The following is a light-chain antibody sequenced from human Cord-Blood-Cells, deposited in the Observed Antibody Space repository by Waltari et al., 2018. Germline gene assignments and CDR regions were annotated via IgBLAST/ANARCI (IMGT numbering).Light chain of an antibody. V-gene: IGKV3-15*01. CDR2: GAS. Sequence: EIVMTQSPATLSVSPGERATLSCRASHSVSSNLAWYQQKPGQAPRRLIYGASTRATGIPARISGGGSGTEFTLTISSLQSEDFAVYYCQQYNNWPPRYTFGQGTKLEIK. CDR3: QQYNNWPPRYT. J-gene: IGKJ2*01. CDR1: HSVSSN.